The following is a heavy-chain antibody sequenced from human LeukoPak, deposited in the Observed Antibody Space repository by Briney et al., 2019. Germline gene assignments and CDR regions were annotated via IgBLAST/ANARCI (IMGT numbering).Heavy chain of an antibody. CDR1: GGSFSGYY. D-gene: IGHD1-26*01. CDR3: ARQAASASYSYDY. V-gene: IGHV4-4*09. Sequence: SETLSLTCTVSGGSFSGYYWSWIRQPPGGGLEWVGFIYTSGSPSYKPSLTRRVTISIDTSNNQCSLRLSSVTAADTAVYYCARQAASASYSYDYWGQGTLVTVSS. J-gene: IGHJ4*02. CDR2: IYTSGSP.